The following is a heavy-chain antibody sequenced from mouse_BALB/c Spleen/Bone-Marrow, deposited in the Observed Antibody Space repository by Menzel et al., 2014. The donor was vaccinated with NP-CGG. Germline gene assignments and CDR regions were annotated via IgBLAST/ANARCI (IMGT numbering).Heavy chain of an antibody. V-gene: IGHV1-37*01. D-gene: IGHD2-3*01. J-gene: IGHJ3*01. CDR2: INPYNGDT. CDR1: GYSFTGYF. CDR3: GGQDGYYGGFAY. Sequence: VQLRQSGPELVEPGASVKISCKASGYSFTGYFMSWVKQSHGKSLEWIGRINPYNGDTFYNQRFKGKATLTVDKSSSTAHMELLSLTSEDSAVYYCGGQDGYYGGFAYWGQGTLVTVSA.